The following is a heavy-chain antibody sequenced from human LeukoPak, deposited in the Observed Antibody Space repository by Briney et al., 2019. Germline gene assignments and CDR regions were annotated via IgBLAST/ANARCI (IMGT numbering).Heavy chain of an antibody. CDR2: IYYSGST. V-gene: IGHV4-59*01. Sequence: SETLSLTCTVSGGSISSYYWSWIRQPAGKGLEWIGYIYYSGSTNYNPSLKSRVTISVDTSKNQFSLKLSSVTAADTAVYYCARAGFAAAAGTLYDYWGQGTLVTVSS. J-gene: IGHJ4*02. CDR1: GGSISSYY. D-gene: IGHD6-13*01. CDR3: ARAGFAAAAGTLYDY.